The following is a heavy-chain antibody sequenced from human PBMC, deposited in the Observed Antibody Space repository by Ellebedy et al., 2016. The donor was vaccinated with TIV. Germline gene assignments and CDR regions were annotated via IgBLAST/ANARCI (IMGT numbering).Heavy chain of an antibody. V-gene: IGHV3-66*01. J-gene: IGHJ3*02. Sequence: GGSLRLSCAASELTVSSNYMSWVRQAPGKGLEWVSVIFIDSTTYYADSVKGRFTISRGTSKTTLYVQMNSLRAEDTAVYYCARETFNDVDLKVWGVFDIWGQGTMVTVSS. CDR2: IFIDSTT. CDR3: ARETFNDVDLKVWGVFDI. CDR1: ELTVSSNY. D-gene: IGHD1-1*01.